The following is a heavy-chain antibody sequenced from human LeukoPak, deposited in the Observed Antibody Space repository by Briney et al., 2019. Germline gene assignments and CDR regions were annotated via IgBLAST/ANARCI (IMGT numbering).Heavy chain of an antibody. CDR2: IYYSGST. V-gene: IGHV4-59*01. CDR1: GVSISSYY. D-gene: IGHD3-16*01. Sequence: PSETLSLTCTVSGVSISSYYWSWIRQPPGKGLEWVGYIYYSGSTNYNPALKSRVNISVDTSKSQFSLKLSSVTAADTAVYYCARDPGGFRAFDIWGQGTMVTVSS. J-gene: IGHJ3*02. CDR3: ARDPGGFRAFDI.